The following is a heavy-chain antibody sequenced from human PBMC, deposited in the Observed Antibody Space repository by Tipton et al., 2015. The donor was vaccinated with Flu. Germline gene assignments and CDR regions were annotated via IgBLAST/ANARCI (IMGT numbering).Heavy chain of an antibody. Sequence: LSLSCAVYGGSFSGYYCSWIRQPPGKGREWIGEINHSGSTNYNPSLKSRVTISVDTSKNQFSLKLSSVTAADTAVYYCARVMVRGVIPDAFDIWGQGTMVNVSS. V-gene: IGHV4-34*01. CDR2: INHSGST. D-gene: IGHD3-10*01. J-gene: IGHJ3*02. CDR3: ARVMVRGVIPDAFDI. CDR1: GGSFSGYY.